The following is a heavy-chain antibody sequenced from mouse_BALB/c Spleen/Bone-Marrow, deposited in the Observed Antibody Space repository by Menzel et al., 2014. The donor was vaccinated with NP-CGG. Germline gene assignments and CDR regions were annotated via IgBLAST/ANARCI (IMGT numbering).Heavy chain of an antibody. CDR3: ARRGYGSSTFDY. D-gene: IGHD1-1*01. CDR1: GYTFTDYA. Sequence: VQIQQSGPELVRPGVSAKISCKGSGYTFTDYAMHWVKQSHAKSLEWIGVISTYSGNTNYNQKFKGKATMTVDKSSSTAYMELARLTSEDSAIYYCARRGYGSSTFDYWGQGTTLTVSS. J-gene: IGHJ2*01. V-gene: IGHV1-67*01. CDR2: ISTYSGNT.